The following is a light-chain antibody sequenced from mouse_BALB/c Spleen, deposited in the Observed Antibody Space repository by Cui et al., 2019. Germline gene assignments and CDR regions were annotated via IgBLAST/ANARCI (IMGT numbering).Light chain of an antibody. CDR1: SSVSY. Sequence: QIVLTPSPAIMSASPGEKVTMTCSASSSVSYIYWYQQKPGSSPRLLIYDTSNLASGVPGRFSGSGSGTSYSLTISRMEAEDAATYYCQQWSSYPRTFGGGTKLEIK. V-gene: IGKV4-55*01. CDR3: QQWSSYPRT. J-gene: IGKJ1*01. CDR2: DTS.